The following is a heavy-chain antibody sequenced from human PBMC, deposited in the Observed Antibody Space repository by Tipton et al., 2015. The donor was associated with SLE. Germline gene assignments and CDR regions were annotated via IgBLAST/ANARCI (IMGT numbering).Heavy chain of an antibody. J-gene: IGHJ4*02. D-gene: IGHD6-13*01. Sequence: GSLRLSCAASGFTFSSYGMHWVRQAPGKGLEWVAFIRYDGSNKYYADSVKGRFTISRDNSKNTLYLQMNSLRAEDTAVYYCAKDYGAADYYFDYWGQGTLVTVSS. CDR1: GFTFSSYG. CDR2: IRYDGSNK. V-gene: IGHV3-30*02. CDR3: AKDYGAADYYFDY.